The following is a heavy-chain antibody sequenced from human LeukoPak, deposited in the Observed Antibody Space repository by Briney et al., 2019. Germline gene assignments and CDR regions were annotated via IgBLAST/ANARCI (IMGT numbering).Heavy chain of an antibody. J-gene: IGHJ4*02. D-gene: IGHD3-10*01. Sequence: GGSLRLSCAASGFTFSGDWMHWVRQVPGKELVWVSRINSDGRSTSYADSVKGRFTISRDNTKNTLYLQMNSLRAEDTAVYYCTRGRASNYGYFDYWGQGTLVTFSS. V-gene: IGHV3-74*01. CDR2: INSDGRST. CDR3: TRGRASNYGYFDY. CDR1: GFTFSGDW.